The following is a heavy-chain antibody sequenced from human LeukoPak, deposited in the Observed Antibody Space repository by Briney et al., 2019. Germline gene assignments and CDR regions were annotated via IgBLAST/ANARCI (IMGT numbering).Heavy chain of an antibody. CDR3: ARADLWVRYAFDI. Sequence: SETLSLTCTVSGGSNSSGDYYWSWIRQPPGKGLEWIGYIYYSGSTYYNPSLKSRVTMSVDTSKNQFSLKLSSVTAADTAVYYCARADLWVRYAFDIWGQGTMVTVSS. CDR2: IYYSGST. CDR1: GGSNSSGDYY. V-gene: IGHV4-30-4*08. J-gene: IGHJ3*02. D-gene: IGHD3-22*01.